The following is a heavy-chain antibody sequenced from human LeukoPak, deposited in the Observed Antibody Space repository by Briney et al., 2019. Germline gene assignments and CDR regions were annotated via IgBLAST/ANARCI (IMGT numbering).Heavy chain of an antibody. J-gene: IGHJ5*02. CDR2: INSDGSST. D-gene: IGHD4-11*01. V-gene: IGHV3-74*01. CDR3: ARSVYSYYANWFDP. CDR1: GFTFSSYA. Sequence: PGGSLRLSCAASGFTFSSYAMSWVRQAPGKGLEWVSRINSDGSSTTYADSVQDRFTISRGNAKNTLYLQMNSLRADDTAVYYCARSVYSYYANWFDPWGQGTLVTVSS.